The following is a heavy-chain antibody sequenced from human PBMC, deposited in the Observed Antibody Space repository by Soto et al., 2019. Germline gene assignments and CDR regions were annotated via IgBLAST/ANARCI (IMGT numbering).Heavy chain of an antibody. J-gene: IGHJ6*02. Sequence: PWETLSLTCTVSGGSISSGGYYWSWIRQHPGKGLEWIGYIYYSGSTYYNPSLKSRVTISVDTSKNQFSLKLSSVTAADTAVYYCARDQEYSSSSYYYGMDVWGQGTTVT. CDR2: IYYSGST. CDR1: GGSISSGGYY. D-gene: IGHD6-13*01. CDR3: ARDQEYSSSSYYYGMDV. V-gene: IGHV4-31*03.